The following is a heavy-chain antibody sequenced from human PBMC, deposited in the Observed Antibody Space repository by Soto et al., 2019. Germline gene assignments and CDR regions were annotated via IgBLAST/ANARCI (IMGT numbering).Heavy chain of an antibody. CDR1: GFTFSSYA. J-gene: IGHJ6*04. CDR2: IGESGTPT. CDR3: ARYIPGVRYYGMDV. Sequence: GGSLRLSCAASGFTFSSYAVKWVRQAPGKGLEWVSLIGESGTPTYYADSVKGRFTISRDNSGNTLFLEMYSLRAEDTAVYYCARYIPGVRYYGMDVWGKGTTVTVSS. D-gene: IGHD2-2*01. V-gene: IGHV3-23*01.